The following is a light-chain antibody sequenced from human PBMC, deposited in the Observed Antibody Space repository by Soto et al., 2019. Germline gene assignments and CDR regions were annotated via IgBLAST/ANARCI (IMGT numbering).Light chain of an antibody. V-gene: IGLV2-18*01. J-gene: IGLJ1*01. Sequence: QSVLTQPPSVSGCPGQSVTISCTGTSTDFVSYNRVSWYQQPPGTAPKLIIYEASNRPSGGPDRFSGSKSGNTASLTISGLQAADEADYYCSLYTSENTYVFGTGTKVTVL. CDR1: STDFVSYNR. CDR2: EAS. CDR3: SLYTSENTYV.